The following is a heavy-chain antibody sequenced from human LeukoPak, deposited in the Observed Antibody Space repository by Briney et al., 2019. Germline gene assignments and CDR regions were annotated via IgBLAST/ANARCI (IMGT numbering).Heavy chain of an antibody. J-gene: IGHJ4*02. D-gene: IGHD5-18*01. CDR2: INHSGST. CDR1: GGSFSGYY. Sequence: SETLSLTCAVYGGSFSGYYWSWIRQPPGKGLEWIGEINHSGSTNYNPSLKSRVTISADTSKNQFSLKLGSVTAADTAVYYCATIQLWSYYFDYWGQGTLVTVSS. CDR3: ATIQLWSYYFDY. V-gene: IGHV4-34*01.